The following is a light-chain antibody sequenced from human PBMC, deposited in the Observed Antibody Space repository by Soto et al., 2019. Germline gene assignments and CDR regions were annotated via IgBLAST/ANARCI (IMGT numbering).Light chain of an antibody. J-gene: IGKJ4*01. CDR2: DAS. V-gene: IGKV1-13*02. CDR1: QGIRHD. Sequence: AIEMTQSPSSLSVSVGDRVTITCRASQGIRHDLGLYQQKPGKAPKLLIYDASSLESGVPSRFSGSGSGTEFTLAISSLQPDDFATYYCQQYNSYSTFGGGTKVDI. CDR3: QQYNSYST.